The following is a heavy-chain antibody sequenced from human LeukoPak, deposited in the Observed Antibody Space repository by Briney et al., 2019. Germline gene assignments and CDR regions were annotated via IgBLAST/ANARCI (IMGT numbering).Heavy chain of an antibody. D-gene: IGHD1-1*01. CDR1: GFTFSASY. Sequence: GGSLRLSCVASGFTFSASYMTWVRQPPGKGLEWLSYISGNSGDTNYADSVKGRFTVSRDNAKNSLYLQMNSLRVEDTAVYYCARDPRTVRIWGQGTLVTVSS. J-gene: IGHJ4*02. V-gene: IGHV3-11*06. CDR3: ARDPRTVRI. CDR2: ISGNSGDT.